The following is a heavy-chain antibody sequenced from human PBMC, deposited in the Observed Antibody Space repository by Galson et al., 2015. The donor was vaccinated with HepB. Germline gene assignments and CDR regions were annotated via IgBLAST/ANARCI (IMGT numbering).Heavy chain of an antibody. D-gene: IGHD6-19*01. V-gene: IGHV1-2*06. CDR3: ARGIYGSSDAFDI. CDR1: GYSLTGNY. Sequence: SVKVSCKASGYSLTGNYIHWVRQAPGQGLEWMGRINPNSGATNYAQKFQGRVTLTRDTSINTAYMELIRPRSDDTAVYYCARGIYGSSDAFDIWGQGTRVTVSS. J-gene: IGHJ3*02. CDR2: INPNSGAT.